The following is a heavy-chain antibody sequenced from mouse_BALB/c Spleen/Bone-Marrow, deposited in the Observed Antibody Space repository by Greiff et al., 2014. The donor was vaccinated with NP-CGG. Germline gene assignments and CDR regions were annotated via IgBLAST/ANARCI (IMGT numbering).Heavy chain of an antibody. Sequence: VQLQQSVAGLDRPGYSAKFSCQTSGYESSSYWLNWVKQRPGQGLEWIGQIYPGDGDTNYNGKFKGKATLTADKSSSTAYMQLSSLTSDDSAVYFPARVMNRATSW. CDR3: ARVMNRATSW. CDR2: IYPGDGDT. J-gene: IGHJ3*01. V-gene: IGHV1-80*01. CDR1: GYESSSYW. D-gene: IGHD2-3*01.